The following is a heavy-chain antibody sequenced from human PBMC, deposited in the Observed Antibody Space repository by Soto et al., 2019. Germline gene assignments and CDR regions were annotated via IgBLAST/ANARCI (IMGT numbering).Heavy chain of an antibody. CDR1: GFTFSSYS. V-gene: IGHV3-48*01. J-gene: IGHJ6*03. CDR3: ARDKGYDFWSGYYYYYYMDV. Sequence: EVQLVESGGGLVQPGGSLRLSCAASGFTFSSYSMNWVRQAPGKGLEWVSYLSSSSSTIYYADSVKGRFTISRDNAKNSLYLQMNSLRAEDTAVYYCARDKGYDFWSGYYYYYYMDVWGKGTTVTVSS. D-gene: IGHD3-3*01. CDR2: LSSSSSTI.